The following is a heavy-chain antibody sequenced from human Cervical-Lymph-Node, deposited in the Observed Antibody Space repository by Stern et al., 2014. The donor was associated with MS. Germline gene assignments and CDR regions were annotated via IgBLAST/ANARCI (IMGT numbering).Heavy chain of an antibody. J-gene: IGHJ4*02. D-gene: IGHD6-13*01. CDR3: ATFTSAAGTFNH. CDR2: RSAYNGNT. V-gene: IGHV1-18*01. Sequence: QVQLVQSGGEVKKPGASVQVSCKASGYNTTSYGFTWVRQAPGQGLEWMGWRSAYNGNTNYAQKFQGRVTMTTDTSTSTAYMEVRSLRSDDTAVYYCATFTSAAGTFNHWGQGTLVTVSS. CDR1: GYNTTSYG.